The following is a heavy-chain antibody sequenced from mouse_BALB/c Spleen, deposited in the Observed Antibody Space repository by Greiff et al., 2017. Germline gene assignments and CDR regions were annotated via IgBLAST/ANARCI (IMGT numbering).Heavy chain of an antibody. J-gene: IGHJ3*01. D-gene: IGHD3-2*01. Sequence: EVQGVESGGGLVQPGGSRKLSCAASGFTFSDYGMAWVRQAPGKGPEWVAFISNLANSIYYADTVTGRFTISRENAKNTLYLEMSSLRSEDTAMYYCARDDSSGYWFAYWGQGTLVTVSA. CDR2: ISNLANSI. CDR3: ARDDSSGYWFAY. CDR1: GFTFSDYG. V-gene: IGHV5-15*02.